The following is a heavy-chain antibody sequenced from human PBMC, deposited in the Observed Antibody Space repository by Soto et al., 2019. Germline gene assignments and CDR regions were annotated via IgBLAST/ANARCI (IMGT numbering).Heavy chain of an antibody. CDR1: GYTFIWYT. J-gene: IGHJ4*02. V-gene: IGHV1-3*01. Sequence: QVQLVQSGAEVRKPGASVKVSCKASGYTFIWYTIHWVRQAPGQRPEWMGSLDPNKGNTEYSQNFQGRVTFTRDTSANIIYLELSGLRPEDTAVYYCARGGESVTEYWGQGTLVTASS. CDR2: LDPNKGNT. CDR3: ARGGESVTEY. D-gene: IGHD4-17*01.